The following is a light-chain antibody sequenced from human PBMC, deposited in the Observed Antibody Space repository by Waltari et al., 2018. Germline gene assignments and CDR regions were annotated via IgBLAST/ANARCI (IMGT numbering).Light chain of an antibody. CDR2: GAS. Sequence: EIVSTQSPGTLSLSPGERATLPCRTSQSVGRTLAWYQQKPGQAPSLLISGASIRATGIPDRFSCRGSGTDFSLTISRLEPEDFAGYYCQHYLRLPVTFGQGTKVEIK. V-gene: IGKV3-20*01. CDR1: QSVGRT. J-gene: IGKJ1*01. CDR3: QHYLRLPVT.